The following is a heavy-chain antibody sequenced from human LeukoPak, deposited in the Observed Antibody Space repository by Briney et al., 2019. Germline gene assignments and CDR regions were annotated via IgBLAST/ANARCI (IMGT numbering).Heavy chain of an antibody. CDR2: IYSGGST. V-gene: IGHV3-53*01. CDR3: ARRYFDWLLYGMDV. CDR1: GFTLSSNY. D-gene: IGHD3-9*01. J-gene: IGHJ6*04. Sequence: GGSLRLSCAASGFTLSSNYMSWVRQAAGKGLEWVSVIYSGGSTYYADSVKGRFTISRDNSKNPLYLQMNSPRAEDAAVYYCARRYFDWLLYGMDVWGKGTPVTVSS.